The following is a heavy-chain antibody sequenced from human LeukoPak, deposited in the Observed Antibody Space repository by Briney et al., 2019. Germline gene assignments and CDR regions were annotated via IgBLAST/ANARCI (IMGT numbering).Heavy chain of an antibody. CDR2: ISSSSSYI. CDR3: ARGLPGYCTNGVCSSDY. Sequence: PGGSLRLSCAASGFTFSSYSMNWVRQAPGKGLEWVSSISSSSSYIYYADSVKGRFTISRDNAKNSLYLQMNSLRAEDTAVYYCARGLPGYCTNGVCSSDYWGQGTLVTVSS. D-gene: IGHD2-8*01. CDR1: GFTFSSYS. J-gene: IGHJ4*02. V-gene: IGHV3-21*04.